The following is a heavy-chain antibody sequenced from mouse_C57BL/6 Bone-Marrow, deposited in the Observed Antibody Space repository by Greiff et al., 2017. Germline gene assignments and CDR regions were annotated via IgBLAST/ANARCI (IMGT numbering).Heavy chain of an antibody. V-gene: IGHV1-53*01. CDR3: ARGVGDYAMDY. CDR1: GYTFTSYW. J-gene: IGHJ4*01. CDR2: INPSNGGT. Sequence: QVQLKQPGTELVKPGASVKLSCKASGYTFTSYWMHWVKQRPGQGLKWIGNINPSNGGTNYNEKFKSKATLTVDKSSSTAYMQLSSLTSDDSAVYYCARGVGDYAMDYWGQGTSVTVSS. D-gene: IGHD3-3*01.